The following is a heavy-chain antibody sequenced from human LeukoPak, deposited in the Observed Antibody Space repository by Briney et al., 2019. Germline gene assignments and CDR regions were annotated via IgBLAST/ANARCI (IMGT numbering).Heavy chain of an antibody. CDR1: GFTFSNYA. V-gene: IGHV3-23*01. CDR2: ISAGGVSLFSGSGSAT. CDR3: AKMCGVVWFGELRLPFDY. J-gene: IGHJ4*02. D-gene: IGHD3-10*01. Sequence: PGGSLRLSCAASGFTFSNYAMIWVRQAPGKGLQWVSVISAGGVSLFSGSGSATYYADSVEGRFTISRDNSKNTLYLQMNSLRADDTAVYYCAKMCGVVWFGELRLPFDYWGQGTLVTVPS.